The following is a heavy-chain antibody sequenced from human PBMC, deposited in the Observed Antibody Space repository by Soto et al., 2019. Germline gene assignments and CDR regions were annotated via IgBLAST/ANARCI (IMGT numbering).Heavy chain of an antibody. V-gene: IGHV3-30-3*01. D-gene: IGHD3-9*01. CDR1: GFTFSSYA. CDR3: ARESDYDILTGYCDY. J-gene: IGHJ4*02. CDR2: ISYAGSHK. Sequence: QVQLVESGGGVVQPGRSLRLSCAASGFTFSSYAMHWVRQAPGKGLEWVAVISYAGSHKYYAVSVKGRFPISRDNSKNTLYLQMNSLRAEDTAVYYCARESDYDILTGYCDYWGQGTLVTVSS.